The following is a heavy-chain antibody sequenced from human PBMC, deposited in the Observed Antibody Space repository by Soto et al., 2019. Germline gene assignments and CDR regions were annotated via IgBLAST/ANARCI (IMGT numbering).Heavy chain of an antibody. V-gene: IGHV1-18*01. CDR2: ISIYNGHT. CDR3: ARCDFGDYVPPIDH. D-gene: IGHD4-17*01. Sequence: QVHLMQSGAEVKSPGASVRVSCKAPGYTFSSYGVSWVRQAPGQGLEFMGWISIYNGHTNYAQKFQGRVTMNTDTSTSTAYMELRSLRSADTDVYFWARCDFGDYVPPIDHWGQGTMVTVSA. J-gene: IGHJ4*02. CDR1: GYTFSSYG.